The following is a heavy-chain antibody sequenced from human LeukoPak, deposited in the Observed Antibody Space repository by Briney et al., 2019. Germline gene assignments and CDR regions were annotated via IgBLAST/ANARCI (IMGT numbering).Heavy chain of an antibody. D-gene: IGHD2-2*01. V-gene: IGHV1-18*01. CDR2: MNPNSGNT. CDR1: GYTFTSYD. CDR3: ARDPGLYQLLLGWFDP. J-gene: IGHJ5*02. Sequence: ASVKVSCKASGYTFTSYDINWVRQATGQGLEWMGWMNPNSGNTNYAQKLQGRVTMTTDTSTSTAYMELRSLRSDDTAVYYCARDPGLYQLLLGWFDPWGQGTLVTVSS.